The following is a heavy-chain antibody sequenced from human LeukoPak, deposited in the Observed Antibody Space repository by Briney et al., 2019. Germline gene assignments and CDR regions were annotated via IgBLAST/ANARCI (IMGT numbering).Heavy chain of an antibody. D-gene: IGHD6-13*01. CDR2: IIPIFGTA. CDR3: AKGIAAASGDY. J-gene: IGHJ4*02. Sequence: VASVKVSCKASGGTFSSYAIGWVRQAPGQGLEWMGGIIPIFGTANYAQKFQGRVTITADESTSTAYMELSSLRSEDTAVYYCAKGIAAASGDYWGQGTLVTVSS. CDR1: GGTFSSYA. V-gene: IGHV1-69*13.